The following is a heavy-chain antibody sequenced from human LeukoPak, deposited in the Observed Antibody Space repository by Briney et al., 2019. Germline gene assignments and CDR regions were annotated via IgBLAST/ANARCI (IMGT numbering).Heavy chain of an antibody. D-gene: IGHD2-8*01. CDR3: ARSSPYCTNGVCYTDAFDI. V-gene: IGHV1-18*01. CDR2: ISAYNGNT. J-gene: IGHJ3*02. CDR1: GYTFTSYG. Sequence: ASVKVSCKASGYTFTSYGISWVRQAPGQGLEWMGWISAYNGNTNYAQKFQGRVTITRNTSISTAYMELSSLRSEDTAVYYCARSSPYCTNGVCYTDAFDIWGQGTMVTVSS.